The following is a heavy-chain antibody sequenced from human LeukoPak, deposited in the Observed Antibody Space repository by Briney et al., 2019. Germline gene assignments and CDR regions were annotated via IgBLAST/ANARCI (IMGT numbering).Heavy chain of an antibody. V-gene: IGHV3-23*01. CDR2: ISGSGGST. J-gene: IGHJ4*02. CDR3: AKDHRITMVRGVIFDY. D-gene: IGHD3-10*01. Sequence: GGSLRLSCAASGFTFSSYAMSWVRQAPGKGLEWVSAISGSGGSTYYADSVKGRFTISRDNSKNTLYLQMNSLRAEDTAVYYCAKDHRITMVRGVIFDYWGQGILVTVSS. CDR1: GFTFSSYA.